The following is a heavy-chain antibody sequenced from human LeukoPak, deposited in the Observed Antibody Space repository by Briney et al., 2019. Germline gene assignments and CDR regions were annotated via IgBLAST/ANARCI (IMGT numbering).Heavy chain of an antibody. CDR3: ARAILGDFGTNWFDP. D-gene: IGHD2-21*02. CDR2: IYDSGST. J-gene: IGHJ5*02. V-gene: IGHV4-59*01. Sequence: SETLSLTCTVSGGFISNYYWSWIRQPPGKGLEWIGYIYDSGSTNYNPSLKSRVTISVDTSKNQFSLKLSSVTAADTAVYYCARAILGDFGTNWFDPWGQGTLVTVSS. CDR1: GGFISNYY.